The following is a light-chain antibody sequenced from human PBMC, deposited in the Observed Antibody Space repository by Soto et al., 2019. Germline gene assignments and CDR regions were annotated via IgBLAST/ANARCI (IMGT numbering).Light chain of an antibody. V-gene: IGKV3-20*01. CDR3: QQYGSSGT. Sequence: IGLTQSSGTLSLSPGERATLSCRASQSVSNNYLAWYQQKPGQAPRLLIYGASNRATGIPDRFSGSGSGSDFTLTISRLEPEDFAVYYCQQYGSSGTFGQGTKVDIK. CDR1: QSVSNNY. J-gene: IGKJ1*01. CDR2: GAS.